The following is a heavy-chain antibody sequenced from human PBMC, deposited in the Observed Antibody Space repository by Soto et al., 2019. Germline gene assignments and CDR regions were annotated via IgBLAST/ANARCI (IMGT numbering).Heavy chain of an antibody. D-gene: IGHD3-10*01. CDR2: IYYSGST. CDR1: GGSISSDGNY. Sequence: SETLSLTYTVSGGSISSDGNYWSWIRQHPGKGLEWIGYIYYSGSTNYNPSLKSRVTISVDTSKNQFSLKLNSVTAADTAVYYCARARMVRGIIYYYGMDVWGQGTTVTVSS. J-gene: IGHJ6*02. CDR3: ARARMVRGIIYYYGMDV. V-gene: IGHV4-31*03.